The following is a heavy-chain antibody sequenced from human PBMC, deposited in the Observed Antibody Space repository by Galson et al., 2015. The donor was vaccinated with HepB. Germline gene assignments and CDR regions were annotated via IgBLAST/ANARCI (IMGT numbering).Heavy chain of an antibody. Sequence: SLRLSCAASGFTFSKFGIHWVRKAPGKGLEWAAVIWYDGVNKYLADSVKGRFTISRDNSKSTVDLQMNSLRGEDTAVYYCARDPEIGYCSGTTCSYFDYWGQGTLVTVSA. D-gene: IGHD2-2*01. CDR3: ARDPEIGYCSGTTCSYFDY. CDR1: GFTFSKFG. CDR2: IWYDGVNK. V-gene: IGHV3-33*08. J-gene: IGHJ4*02.